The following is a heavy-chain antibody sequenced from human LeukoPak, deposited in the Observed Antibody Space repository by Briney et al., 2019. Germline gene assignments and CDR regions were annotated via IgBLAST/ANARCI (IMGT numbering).Heavy chain of an antibody. V-gene: IGHV4-30-4*01. CDR3: ALTGVVVTRIDY. CDR1: GGSLSSGDYY. D-gene: IGHD3-22*01. J-gene: IGHJ4*02. Sequence: SQTLSLTCTVSGGSLSSGDYYWSWIRQPPGKGLEWIGYIYYSGSTYYNPSLKSRVTISVDTSKNQFSLKLSSVTAADTAVYYCALTGVVVTRIDYWGQGTLVTVSS. CDR2: IYYSGST.